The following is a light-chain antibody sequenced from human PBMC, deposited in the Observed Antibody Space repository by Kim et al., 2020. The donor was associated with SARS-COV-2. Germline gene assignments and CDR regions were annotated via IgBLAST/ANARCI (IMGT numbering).Light chain of an antibody. CDR2: GAS. CDR3: QQTYNLPRT. J-gene: IGKJ1*01. V-gene: IGKV1-39*01. CDR1: RDITTY. Sequence: ASVGDRVTIHCRASRDITTYVTWYQQKAGKAPRVLVYGASTLEKWVPSRFSGSGSETEFSLTISSLQPEDFGIYYCQQTYNLPRTFGQGTKVDIK.